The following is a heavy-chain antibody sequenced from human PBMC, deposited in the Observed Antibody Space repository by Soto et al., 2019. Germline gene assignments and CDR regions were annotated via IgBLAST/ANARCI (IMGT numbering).Heavy chain of an antibody. J-gene: IGHJ6*02. V-gene: IGHV3-53*01. CDR1: GFIVSSHY. D-gene: IGHD2-2*01. CDR3: ARDRGDCSSVSCYGSFYYGMDV. Sequence: EVQLVEAGGGLIQPGGSLRLSCAASGFIVSSHYMSWVRQAPGKGLEWVSAIYSGGSIYYTDSVEGRFTISRDVSKNILYLQMNSLRVDDTAVYYCARDRGDCSSVSCYGSFYYGMDVWGQGTTVIVS. CDR2: IYSGGSI.